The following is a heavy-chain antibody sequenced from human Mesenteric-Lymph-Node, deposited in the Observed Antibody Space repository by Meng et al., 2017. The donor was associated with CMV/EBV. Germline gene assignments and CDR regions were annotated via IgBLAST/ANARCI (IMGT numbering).Heavy chain of an antibody. V-gene: IGHV3-23*03. CDR3: AGSLWSGQYLLY. D-gene: IGHD3-3*01. J-gene: IGHJ4*02. CDR2: IYSGGSST. CDR1: GFTFSSYA. Sequence: GGSLRLSCAASGFTFSSYAMSWVRQAPGKGLEWVSVIYSGGSSTYYADSVKGRFTISRGNSKNTLYLQMNSLRAEDTAVYYCAGSLWSGQYLLYWGQGTLVTVSS.